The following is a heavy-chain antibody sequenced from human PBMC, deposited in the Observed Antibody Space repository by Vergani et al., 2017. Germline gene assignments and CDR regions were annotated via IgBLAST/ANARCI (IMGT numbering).Heavy chain of an antibody. CDR2: IFSGGYT. V-gene: IGHV3-66*04. CDR1: GFTVSSHY. J-gene: IGHJ4*02. D-gene: IGHD3-3*01. Sequence: QLVESGGDLVQPGGSLRLSCAVSGFTVSSHYMSWVRQAPGKGLEWVSVIFSGGYTYYADSVKGRFTISRDDSKNSLYLQMNSLRAEDTAVYYCASQYYDFWSGRYWGQGTLVTVSS. CDR3: ASQYYDFWSGRY.